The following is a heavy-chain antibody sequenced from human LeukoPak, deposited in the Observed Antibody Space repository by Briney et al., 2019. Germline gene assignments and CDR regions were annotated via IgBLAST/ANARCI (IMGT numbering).Heavy chain of an antibody. CDR2: IYSGGST. V-gene: IGHV3-53*01. CDR3: ARARLGYCSGGSCYGGYFDY. D-gene: IGHD2-15*01. J-gene: IGHJ4*02. CDR1: GFTVSSNY. Sequence: GGSLRLSCAASGFTVSSNYMSWVRQAPGKGLEWVSVIYSGGSTYYADSVKGRFTISRDDSKNTLYLQMNSLRAEDTAVYYCARARLGYCSGGSCYGGYFDYWGQGTLVTVSS.